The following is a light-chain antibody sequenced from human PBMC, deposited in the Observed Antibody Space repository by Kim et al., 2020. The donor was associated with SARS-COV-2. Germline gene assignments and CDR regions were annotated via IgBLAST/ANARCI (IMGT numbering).Light chain of an antibody. V-gene: IGKV3-20*01. CDR1: QSVSKNY. CDR2: GTS. Sequence: EIVLTQSPGTLSLSPGDRATLSCRASQSVSKNYLAWYQQRPGRAPTVLIYGTSNRATGIPDRFSGSWSGTDFTLTISSLDPEDFGVYYCQQYGSSPTFGQGTKVDIK. J-gene: IGKJ1*01. CDR3: QQYGSSPT.